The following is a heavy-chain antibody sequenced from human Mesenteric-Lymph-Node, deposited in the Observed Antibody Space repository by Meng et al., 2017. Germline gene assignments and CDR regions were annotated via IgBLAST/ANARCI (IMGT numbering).Heavy chain of an antibody. J-gene: IGHJ3*02. D-gene: IGHD4-17*01. CDR1: GFTFDDYA. Sequence: GGSLRLSCAASGFTFDDYAMHWVRQAPGKGLEWVSLISWDGGSTYYADSVKGRFTISRDNAKNSLYLQMNSLRAEDTALYYCARSYGDLYRDDAFDIWGQGTMVTVSS. CDR2: ISWDGGST. CDR3: ARSYGDLYRDDAFDI. V-gene: IGHV3-43D*04.